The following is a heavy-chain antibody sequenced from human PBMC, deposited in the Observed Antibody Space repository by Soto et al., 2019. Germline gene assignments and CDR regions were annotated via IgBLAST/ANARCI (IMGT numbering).Heavy chain of an antibody. D-gene: IGHD3-22*01. CDR1: GFTFSSYA. V-gene: IGHV3-23*01. CDR3: AKAQRITMIVVVPALDY. J-gene: IGHJ4*02. CDR2: ISGSGGST. Sequence: GGSLRLSCAASGFTFSSYAMSWVRQAPGKGLEWVSAISGSGGSTYYADSVKGRFTISRDNSKNTLYLQMNSLRAEDTAVYYCAKAQRITMIVVVPALDYWGQGTLVTVSS.